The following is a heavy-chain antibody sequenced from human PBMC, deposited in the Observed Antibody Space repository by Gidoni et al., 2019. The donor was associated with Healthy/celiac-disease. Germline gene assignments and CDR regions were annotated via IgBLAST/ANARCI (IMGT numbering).Heavy chain of an antibody. CDR3: ARERARGIAVAGHVPDAFDI. V-gene: IGHV4-31*03. CDR1: GGSISSGGYY. Sequence: QVQLQESGPGLVKPSQTLSLTCTVSGGSISSGGYYWSWIRQHPGKGLEWIGYIYYSGSTYYNPSLKSRVTISVDTSKNQFSLKLSSVTAADTAVYYCARERARGIAVAGHVPDAFDIWGQGTMVTVSS. CDR2: IYYSGST. D-gene: IGHD6-19*01. J-gene: IGHJ3*02.